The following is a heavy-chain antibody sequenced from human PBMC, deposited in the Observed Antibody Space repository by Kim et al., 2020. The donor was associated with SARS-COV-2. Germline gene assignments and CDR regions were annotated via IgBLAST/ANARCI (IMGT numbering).Heavy chain of an antibody. V-gene: IGHV3-30-3*01. CDR1: GFTFSRNA. CDR2: ISYDGSKT. Sequence: GGSLRLSCVASGFTFSRNALHWVRQAPGKGLEWVAVISYDGSKTYHADSMKGRFTISRDNSKNTLFLQMNSLRTDDTAVYFCAREAITTGRLLESLAYNYFDGLDVWGQGTPVTVSS. CDR3: AREAITTGRLLESLAYNYFDGLDV. J-gene: IGHJ6*02. D-gene: IGHD3-3*01.